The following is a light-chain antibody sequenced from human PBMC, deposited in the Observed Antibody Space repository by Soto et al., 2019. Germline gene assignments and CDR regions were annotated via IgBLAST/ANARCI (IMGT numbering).Light chain of an antibody. V-gene: IGLV2-23*02. CDR3: CSYAGSSTYV. Sequence: QSVLTQPASVSGSPGQSITSSGTGTSSDVGSYNLVSWYQQHPGKAPKLMIYEVSKRPSGVSNRFSGSKSGNTASLTISGLQAEDEADYYCCSYAGSSTYVFGTGTKVTVL. CDR2: EVS. CDR1: SSDVGSYNL. J-gene: IGLJ1*01.